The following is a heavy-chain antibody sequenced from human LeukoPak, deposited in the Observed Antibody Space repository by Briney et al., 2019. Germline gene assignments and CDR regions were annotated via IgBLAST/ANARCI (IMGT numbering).Heavy chain of an antibody. Sequence: PGGSLRLSCAASGFTFSSYSMNLVRQAPGKGLEWVSSISSSSSYIYYADSVKGRFTISRDNAKNSLYLQMNSLRAEDTAVYYCARGGEMATIKGVYYFDYWGQGTLVTVSS. CDR3: ARGGEMATIKGVYYFDY. CDR2: ISSSSSYI. D-gene: IGHD5-24*01. V-gene: IGHV3-21*01. CDR1: GFTFSSYS. J-gene: IGHJ4*02.